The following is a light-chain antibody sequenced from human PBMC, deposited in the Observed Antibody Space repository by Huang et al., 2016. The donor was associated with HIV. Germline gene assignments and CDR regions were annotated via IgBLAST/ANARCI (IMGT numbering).Light chain of an antibody. V-gene: IGKV1-39*01. CDR2: AAS. Sequence: DIQMTQSPSSLSASVGDRVTISCRSSQSFSSSLNWYQQRPGKAPKLLIYAASSLQSGVQSRFSGSGSGTDFSLTINSLQPEDFATYYCQQSDSTPYTFGQGTKLEIK. CDR1: QSFSSS. CDR3: QQSDSTPYT. J-gene: IGKJ2*01.